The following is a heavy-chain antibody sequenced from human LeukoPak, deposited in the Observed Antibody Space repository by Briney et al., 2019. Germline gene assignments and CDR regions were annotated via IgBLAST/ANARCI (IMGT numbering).Heavy chain of an antibody. J-gene: IGHJ1*01. CDR1: GGSISSYY. D-gene: IGHD6-13*01. V-gene: IGHV4-59*08. Sequence: PSETLSLTCTVSGGSISSYYWSWIRQPPGKGLEWIGYIYYSGSTNYNPSLKSRVTISVDTSKNQFSLKLSSVTAADTAVYYCARSTIAAAADFQHWGRGTLVTVSS. CDR3: ARSTIAAAADFQH. CDR2: IYYSGST.